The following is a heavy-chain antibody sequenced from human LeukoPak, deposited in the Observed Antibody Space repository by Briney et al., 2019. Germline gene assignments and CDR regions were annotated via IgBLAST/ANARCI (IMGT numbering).Heavy chain of an antibody. Sequence: SVKVSCKASGGTFSSYAISWVRQAPGQGLEWMGGIIPIFGTANYAQKFQGRVTITADKSTSTAYMELSSLRSEGTAVYYCARRVVVVAATPSWGREYYFDYWGQGTLVTVSS. CDR2: IIPIFGTA. CDR1: GGTFSSYA. D-gene: IGHD2-15*01. CDR3: ARRVVVVAATPSWGREYYFDY. J-gene: IGHJ4*02. V-gene: IGHV1-69*06.